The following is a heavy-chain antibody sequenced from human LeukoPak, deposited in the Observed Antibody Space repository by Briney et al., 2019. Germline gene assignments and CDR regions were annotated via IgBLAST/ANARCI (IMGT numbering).Heavy chain of an antibody. Sequence: GESLKISCMGSGYSFISYWIGWVRQMPGKGLEWMGLIYPGDSDTRYSPSFQGQVTISADKSLSTAYLQWSSLKASDTAMYYCARHPYSYGLGWFDPWGQGTLVTVSS. CDR3: ARHPYSYGLGWFDP. J-gene: IGHJ5*02. D-gene: IGHD5-18*01. V-gene: IGHV5-51*01. CDR1: GYSFISYW. CDR2: IYPGDSDT.